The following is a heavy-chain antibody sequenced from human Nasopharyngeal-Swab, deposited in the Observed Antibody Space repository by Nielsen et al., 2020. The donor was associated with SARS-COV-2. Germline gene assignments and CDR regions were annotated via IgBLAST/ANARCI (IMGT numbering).Heavy chain of an antibody. CDR3: ARSGSGSYRAYFDY. D-gene: IGHD3-10*01. V-gene: IGHV3-30*01. CDR2: ILFDGSHK. Sequence: GGSLRLSCAASGFTFSSYAMHWVRQPPGKGLEWVAVILFDGSHKYYADSVKGRSTISRDNSKNTLYLQVNSLRPEDTAVYYCARSGSGSYRAYFDYWGQGALVTVSS. CDR1: GFTFSSYA. J-gene: IGHJ4*02.